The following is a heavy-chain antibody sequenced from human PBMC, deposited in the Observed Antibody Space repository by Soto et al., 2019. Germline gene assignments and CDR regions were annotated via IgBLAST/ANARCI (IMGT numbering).Heavy chain of an antibody. Sequence: GGSLRLSCAVSGLTFKNAWMTWVRRAPGKGLEWIGRIKNKPDGGTTDYAAPVKGRFIISRDDSKNMLYLQMHSLRVEDTAVYYCARDRGFADTGEATLALDVWGQGTTVTVSS. CDR1: GLTFKNAW. CDR3: ARDRGFADTGEATLALDV. CDR2: IKNKPDGGTT. D-gene: IGHD5-18*01. V-gene: IGHV3-15*01. J-gene: IGHJ6*01.